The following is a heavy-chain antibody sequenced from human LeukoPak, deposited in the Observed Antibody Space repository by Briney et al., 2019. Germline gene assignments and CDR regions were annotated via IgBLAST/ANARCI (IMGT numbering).Heavy chain of an antibody. Sequence: GGSLRLSCAASGFTFSSYAMSWVRQAPGKGLEWVSAISDTGGSTYYADSVKGRFTISRDNSKNTLYLQMNSLRAEDTAVYYCSLADSSSGQSDYFDYWGQGTLVTVSS. V-gene: IGHV3-23*01. CDR2: ISDTGGST. CDR3: SLADSSSGQSDYFDY. D-gene: IGHD6-6*01. CDR1: GFTFSSYA. J-gene: IGHJ4*02.